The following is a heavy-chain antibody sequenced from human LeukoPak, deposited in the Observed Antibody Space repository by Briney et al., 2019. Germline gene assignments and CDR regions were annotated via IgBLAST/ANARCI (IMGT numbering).Heavy chain of an antibody. D-gene: IGHD6-19*01. J-gene: IGHJ3*02. CDR2: INAGNGNT. CDR1: GYTFTSYA. V-gene: IGHV1-3*01. CDR3: ARSWQKQWLVDAFDI. Sequence: ASVKVSCKASGYTFTSYAMHWVRQAPGQRLEWMGWINAGNGNTKYSQKFQGRVTITRDTSASTAYMELSSLRSEDPAVYYCARSWQKQWLVDAFDIWGQGTMVTVSS.